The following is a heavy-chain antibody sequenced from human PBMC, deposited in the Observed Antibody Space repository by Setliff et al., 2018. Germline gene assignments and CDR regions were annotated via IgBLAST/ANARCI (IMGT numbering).Heavy chain of an antibody. CDR2: IDPDGIGK. V-gene: IGHV3-7*01. Sequence: LRLSCAASGFTFNKYWMTWVRQAPGKGLEWVANIDPDGIGKYYIDSVRGRFTISRDNAQNTLYLHMNNLRAEDTALYYCAKFVGYTYGYDYWGRGTLVTVSS. CDR1: GFTFNKYW. D-gene: IGHD5-18*01. CDR3: AKFVGYTYGYDY. J-gene: IGHJ4*02.